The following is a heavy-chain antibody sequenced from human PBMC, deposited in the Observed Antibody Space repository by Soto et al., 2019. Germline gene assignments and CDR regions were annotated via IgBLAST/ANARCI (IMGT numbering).Heavy chain of an antibody. CDR3: ARGGAGSYYTHFDY. V-gene: IGHV1-46*03. Sequence: GASVKVSCKTSGYTFTNCYMHWVRQAPGQGLEWMGIINTSGGTIRHEQKFQGRVTMTRDTSTSTVYMELSSLKSEDTAVYYCARGGAGSYYTHFDYWGQGTLVTVSS. D-gene: IGHD3-10*01. CDR2: INTSGGTI. CDR1: GYTFTNCY. J-gene: IGHJ4*02.